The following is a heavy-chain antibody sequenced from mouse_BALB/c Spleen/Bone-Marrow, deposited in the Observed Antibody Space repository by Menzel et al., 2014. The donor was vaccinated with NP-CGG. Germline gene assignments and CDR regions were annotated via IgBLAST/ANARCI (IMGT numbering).Heavy chain of an antibody. CDR1: GYTFTDYA. Sequence: QVQLQQSGPELVRPGVSVKISCKGSGYTFTDYAMHWVKQSHAKSLEWIGVISTYSGNTNYNQKFKGKATMTVDKSSNTVYMDLDSFTSEDSAIYYCARGYCGSLSLFDYWGQRTTLTVSS. D-gene: IGHD1-1*01. J-gene: IGHJ2*01. V-gene: IGHV1-67*01. CDR2: ISTYSGNT. CDR3: ARGYCGSLSLFDY.